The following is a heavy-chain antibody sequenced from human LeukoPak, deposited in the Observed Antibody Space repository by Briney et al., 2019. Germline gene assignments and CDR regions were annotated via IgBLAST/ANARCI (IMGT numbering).Heavy chain of an antibody. CDR1: GGSISSYY. D-gene: IGHD2-2*01. J-gene: IGHJ2*01. CDR3: ARYCNSTSCYRGVGWYFDL. CDR2: IYYSGST. V-gene: IGHV4-59*01. Sequence: SETLSLTCTVSGGSISSYYWSWIRQPPGKGLEWIGYIYYSGSTNYNPSLKSRVTISVDTSKNQFSLKLSSVTAADTAVYYCARYCNSTSCYRGVGWYFDLWGRGTLVTVSS.